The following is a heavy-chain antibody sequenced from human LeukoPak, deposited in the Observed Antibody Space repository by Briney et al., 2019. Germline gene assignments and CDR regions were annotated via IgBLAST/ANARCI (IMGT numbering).Heavy chain of an antibody. CDR3: ARDSLTHYYDSSGYPEGHNWFDP. V-gene: IGHV1-69*05. J-gene: IGHJ5*02. CDR2: IIPIFGTA. Sequence: ASVKVSCMASGGTFTSYAISWVRHAPGHGREWMGRIIPIFGTAIYAQKFQGRVTITTDESTSTAYMELSSLRSEDRAVYCCARDSLTHYYDSSGYPEGHNWFDPWGQGTLVTVSS. CDR1: GGTFTSYA. D-gene: IGHD3-22*01.